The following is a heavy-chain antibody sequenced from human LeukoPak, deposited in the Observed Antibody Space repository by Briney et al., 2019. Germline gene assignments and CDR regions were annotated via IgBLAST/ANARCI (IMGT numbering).Heavy chain of an antibody. J-gene: IGHJ4*02. CDR1: GFTFSSYA. D-gene: IGHD3-3*01. Sequence: GGSLRLSCAASGFTFSSYAMNWVRQAPGKGLEWVAVISYDGSTTYYADSVKGRFTISRDNSKNTLYLQMNSLRAEDTAVYYCTKEGGLYDSGGYFDYWGQGTLVTVSS. V-gene: IGHV3-30-3*01. CDR2: ISYDGSTT. CDR3: TKEGGLYDSGGYFDY.